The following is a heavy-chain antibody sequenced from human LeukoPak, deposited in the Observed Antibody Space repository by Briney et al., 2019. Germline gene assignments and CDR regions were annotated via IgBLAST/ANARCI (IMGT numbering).Heavy chain of an antibody. CDR1: GFTFSSYA. V-gene: IGHV3-23*01. D-gene: IGHD5-18*01. CDR3: AKGRGYFYDYPFDY. Sequence: GGSLRLSCAASGFTFSSYAMSWVRQAPGKGLEWVSTFSDSGGTTYYVDSVKGRFTISRDNSKNTLYLQMNSLRAEDTAVYYCAKGRGYFYDYPFDYWGQGTLVTVSS. CDR2: FSDSGGTT. J-gene: IGHJ4*02.